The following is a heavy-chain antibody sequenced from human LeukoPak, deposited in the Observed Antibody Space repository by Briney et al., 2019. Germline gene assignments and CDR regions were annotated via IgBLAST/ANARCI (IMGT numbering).Heavy chain of an antibody. V-gene: IGHV4-4*07. Sequence: PSETLSLTCTVSATSLSRFHWTWFRQPAGKRPEWIGLIHSNGAATLNPPLRSRVAMSVDLEKNQFFLKVASVTAADTAIYYCARKDGDYWGQGTLVTVSS. CDR2: IHSNGAA. J-gene: IGHJ4*02. D-gene: IGHD3-10*01. CDR3: ARKDGDY. CDR1: ATSLSRFH.